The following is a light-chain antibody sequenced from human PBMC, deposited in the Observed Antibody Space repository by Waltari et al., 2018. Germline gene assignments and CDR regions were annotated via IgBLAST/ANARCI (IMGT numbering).Light chain of an antibody. Sequence: SYVLTQPPSVSVAPGQTARITCGGNNIGRKSVHWFQQTPGQAPVLVVYDDTDRPSGIPDRVSGSNSGNTANLTISRVEAGDEADYYCQVWDSGSDHVVFGGGTKLTVL. CDR1: NIGRKS. CDR3: QVWDSGSDHVV. V-gene: IGLV3-21*02. J-gene: IGLJ2*01. CDR2: DDT.